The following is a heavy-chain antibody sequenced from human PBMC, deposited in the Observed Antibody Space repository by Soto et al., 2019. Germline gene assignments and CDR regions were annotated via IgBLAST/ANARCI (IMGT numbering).Heavy chain of an antibody. CDR3: AKDQAVAGTGGPFDY. J-gene: IGHJ4*02. CDR1: GVPFSSYA. Sequence: GGSLRLSCAASGVPFSSYAMSWVRQAPGKGLDWVSAISGSDGSTFYADSVQGRFFISRDNSKNTLYLQMNSLRAEDTALYYCAKDQAVAGTGGPFDYWGQGTLVTVSS. D-gene: IGHD6-19*01. CDR2: ISGSDGST. V-gene: IGHV3-23*01.